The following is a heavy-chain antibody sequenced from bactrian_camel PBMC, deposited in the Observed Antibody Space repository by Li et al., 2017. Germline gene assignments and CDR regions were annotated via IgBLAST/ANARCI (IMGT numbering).Heavy chain of an antibody. D-gene: IGHD5*01. J-gene: IGHJ6*01. CDR1: GGSSSNYC. CDR3: AASDDPSNYGLNINSLNPLDFGY. V-gene: IGHV3S53*01. Sequence: HVQLVESGGGSVQAGGSLTLSCAASGGSSSNYCMAWFRQIPGKEREGVAAIDSYGSTTYADSVKGRFTVSKDSAKNTLYLQMNSLKPEDTAMYYCAASDDPSNYGLNINSLNPLDFGYWGQGTQVTVS. CDR2: IDSYGST.